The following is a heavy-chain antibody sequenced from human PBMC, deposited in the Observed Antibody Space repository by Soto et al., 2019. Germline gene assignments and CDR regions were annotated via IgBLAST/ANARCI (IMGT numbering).Heavy chain of an antibody. V-gene: IGHV4-34*01. CDR1: GGSVNSGNYY. CDR3: ARVERGTATTVVDAFDI. J-gene: IGHJ3*02. D-gene: IGHD1-1*01. CDR2: MSHSGGT. Sequence: QVQLQQWGAGLLKPSETLSLTCAVFGGSVNSGNYYWSWIRQPPGKGLEWIGEMSHSGGTHFNPSLKIRAPISVETSKNQFSLKMSSVTAADTALYYCARVERGTATTVVDAFDIWGPGTMVTVSS.